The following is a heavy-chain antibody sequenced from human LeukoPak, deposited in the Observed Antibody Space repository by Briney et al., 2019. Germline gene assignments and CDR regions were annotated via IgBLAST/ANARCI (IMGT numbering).Heavy chain of an antibody. J-gene: IGHJ4*02. CDR3: ARGRQKAY. Sequence: PSETLSLTCAVYGGSFSGYYWSWIRQPPGKGLEWIGEINHSGSTNYNPSLKSRVTISVDTSKNQFSLKLSSVTAADTAVYYCARGRQKAYWGLGTLVTVSS. V-gene: IGHV4-34*01. CDR1: GGSFSGYY. CDR2: INHSGST.